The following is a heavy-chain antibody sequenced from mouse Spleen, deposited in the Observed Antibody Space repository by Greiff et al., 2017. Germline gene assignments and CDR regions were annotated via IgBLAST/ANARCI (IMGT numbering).Heavy chain of an antibody. CDR1: GFTFSSYA. V-gene: IGHV5-9-3*01. J-gene: IGHJ4*01. D-gene: IGHD1-1*01. Sequence: EVQGVESGGGLVKPGGSLKLSCAASGFTFSSYAMSWVRQTPEKRLEWVATISSGGSYTYYPDSVKGRFTISRDNAKNTLYLQMSSLRSEDTAMYYCARHAPYGSSYAMDYWGQGTSVTVSS. CDR3: ARHAPYGSSYAMDY. CDR2: ISSGGSYT.